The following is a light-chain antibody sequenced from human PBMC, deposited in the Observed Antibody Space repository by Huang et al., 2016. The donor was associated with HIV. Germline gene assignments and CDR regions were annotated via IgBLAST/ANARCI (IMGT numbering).Light chain of an antibody. CDR3: QQYNNWPYT. CDR1: QSVCSK. V-gene: IGKV3-15*01. CDR2: CAS. J-gene: IGKJ2*01. Sequence: DTVMTQTPATLSVSPGARAPLSCRASQSVCSKLAWFQQKPGQAPRLLIHCASTRATGIPARVSGSGSGTEFTLTISSLQSEDFAVYYCQQYNNWPYTFGQGTKLEIK.